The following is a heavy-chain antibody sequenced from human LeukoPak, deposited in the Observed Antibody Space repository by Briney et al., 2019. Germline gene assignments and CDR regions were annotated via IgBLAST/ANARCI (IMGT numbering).Heavy chain of an antibody. CDR1: GGTFSSYA. V-gene: IGHV1-69*13. Sequence: GASVKVSCKASGGTFSSYAISWVRQAPGQGLEWMGGIIPIFGTANYAQKFQGRVTIIADESTSTAYMELSSLRSEDTAVYYCARANYYDSSGYPIAFDIWGQGTMVTVSS. J-gene: IGHJ3*02. CDR2: IIPIFGTA. CDR3: ARANYYDSSGYPIAFDI. D-gene: IGHD3-22*01.